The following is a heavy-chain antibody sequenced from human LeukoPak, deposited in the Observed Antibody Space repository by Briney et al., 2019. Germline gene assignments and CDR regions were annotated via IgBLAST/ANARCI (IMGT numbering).Heavy chain of an antibody. CDR3: ARVRGVNSGSYGFDY. CDR1: GGSISSGSYY. J-gene: IGHJ4*02. D-gene: IGHD3-10*01. CDR2: ISTSGST. V-gene: IGHV4-61*09. Sequence: SETLSLTCTVSGGSISSGSYYWSWIRQPAGKGLEWIGHISTSGSTTYNPSLKSRVTMSLDTSKKQISLRLTSVTAADTAVYYCARVRGVNSGSYGFDYWGQGTLVTVSS.